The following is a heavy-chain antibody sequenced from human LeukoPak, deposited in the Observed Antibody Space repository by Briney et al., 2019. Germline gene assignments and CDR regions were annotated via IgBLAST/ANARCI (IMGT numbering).Heavy chain of an antibody. CDR3: ARLRGYCSSGSCFRPDFDS. CDR1: GYSFTSYW. V-gene: IGHV5-51*01. J-gene: IGHJ4*02. D-gene: IGHD2-15*01. Sequence: PGESLKISCTGSGYSFTSYWIGWVRQMPGKGLEWMGIIYPGDSDTRYSPSFQGQVTVSVDQSINTAYLQWSSLKASDTAMYYCARLRGYCSSGSCFRPDFDSWGQGTLVTVSS. CDR2: IYPGDSDT.